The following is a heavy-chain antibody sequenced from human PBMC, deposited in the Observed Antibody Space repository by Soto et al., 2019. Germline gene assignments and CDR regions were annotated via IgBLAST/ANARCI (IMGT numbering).Heavy chain of an antibody. J-gene: IGHJ6*04. Sequence: EVQVVESGGGLIQPGGSLRLSCAASGFTFSNYWMHWVRQAPGKGLVWVSRINTAGSTTNYADSVKGRFTISSDNAKKPLFLQMNSLRAEDTAVYYCARTPTCYGLARDYYYAVDVLGKGTTVIVSS. D-gene: IGHD2-2*01. CDR1: GFTFSNYW. CDR2: INTAGSTT. V-gene: IGHV3-74*01. CDR3: ARTPTCYGLARDYYYAVDV.